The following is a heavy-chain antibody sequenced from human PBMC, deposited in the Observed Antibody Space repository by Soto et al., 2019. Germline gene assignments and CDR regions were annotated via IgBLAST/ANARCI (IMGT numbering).Heavy chain of an antibody. CDR2: ISSSGGST. CDR3: ASSREGYYFDY. V-gene: IGHV3-64*01. CDR1: GFTFSNYA. D-gene: IGHD1-26*01. J-gene: IGHJ4*02. Sequence: PGGSLRLSCAASGFTFSNYAMHWVRQAPGKGLEYVSTISSSGGSTYYANSVKGRFTISRDNSKNTLYLQMGSLRAEDMAVYYCASSREGYYFDYWGQGTLVTSPQ.